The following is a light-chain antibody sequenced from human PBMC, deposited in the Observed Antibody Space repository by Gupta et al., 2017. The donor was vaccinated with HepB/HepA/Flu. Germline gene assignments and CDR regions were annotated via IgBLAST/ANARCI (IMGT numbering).Light chain of an antibody. V-gene: IGKV1-9*01. CDR2: DAS. CDR1: QCISSY. Sequence: DIQLTQSPSFLSASVGDRVTITCRATQCISSYLVWYQQKPGKAPKLLIYDASKVKSGVPSRFSGGGSGTEFTLTISSRQPEDFATYYCQHRNSSPITFGGGTKVDIK. CDR3: QHRNSSPIT. J-gene: IGKJ4*01.